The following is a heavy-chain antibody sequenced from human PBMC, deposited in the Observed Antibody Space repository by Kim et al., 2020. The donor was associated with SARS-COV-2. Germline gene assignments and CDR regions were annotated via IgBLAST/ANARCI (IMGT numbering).Heavy chain of an antibody. V-gene: IGHV4-59*08. CDR3: ARLGEYGDYGDY. J-gene: IGHJ4*02. D-gene: IGHD4-17*01. Sequence: HNPSLKPRVTISVHTTKNQLSLELSSVTAADTAVYYCARLGEYGDYGDYWGQGTLVTVSS.